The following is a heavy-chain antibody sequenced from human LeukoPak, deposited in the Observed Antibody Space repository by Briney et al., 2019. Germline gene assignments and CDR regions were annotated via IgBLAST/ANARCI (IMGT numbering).Heavy chain of an antibody. CDR3: ARASQDYYGSGSYYRGGDAFDI. CDR1: GGTFSNYA. Sequence: ASVKLSCKASGGTFSNYAINWVRQAPGQGLEWMGRIIPILGITNYAQKFKGRVTITADKSTSTAYMELSSLRSEDTAVYYCARASQDYYGSGSYYRGGDAFDIWGQGTMVTVSS. V-gene: IGHV1-69*04. CDR2: IIPILGIT. D-gene: IGHD3-10*01. J-gene: IGHJ3*02.